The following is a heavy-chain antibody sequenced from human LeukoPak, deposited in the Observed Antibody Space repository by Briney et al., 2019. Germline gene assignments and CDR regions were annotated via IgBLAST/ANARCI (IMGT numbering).Heavy chain of an antibody. D-gene: IGHD2-15*01. CDR1: GYTFTAYY. Sequence: ASVKVSCKASGYTFTAYYMHWARQAPGQGLEWMGRINPSSGGTNYAQKFRGRVTMTRDTSITTAYMELNRLRSDDTAVYYCARGEDIVVYYRNNWFDPWGQGTLVTVSS. CDR3: ARGEDIVVYYRNNWFDP. V-gene: IGHV1-2*06. CDR2: INPSSGGT. J-gene: IGHJ5*02.